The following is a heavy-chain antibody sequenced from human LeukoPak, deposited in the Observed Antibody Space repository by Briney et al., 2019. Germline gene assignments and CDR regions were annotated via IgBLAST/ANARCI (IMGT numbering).Heavy chain of an antibody. J-gene: IGHJ4*02. CDR3: ARHLGATVNTLYYFDY. D-gene: IGHD4-17*01. CDR2: IYPGDSDT. Sequence: HGESLKISCKGSGYSFTSYWIGWVRQMPGKGLEWMGIIYPGDSDTRYSPSFQGQVTISADKSISTAYLQWSSLKASDTAMYYCARHLGATVNTLYYFDYWGQGTLVTVSS. V-gene: IGHV5-51*01. CDR1: GYSFTSYW.